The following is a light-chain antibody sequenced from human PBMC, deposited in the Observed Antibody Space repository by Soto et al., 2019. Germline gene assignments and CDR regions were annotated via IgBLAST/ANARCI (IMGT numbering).Light chain of an antibody. J-gene: IGLJ3*02. CDR2: GNS. CDR3: QSYYNSRSGPWV. CDR1: SSNIGAGFD. V-gene: IGLV1-40*01. Sequence: QSVLTQPPSVSGAPGQRVTISCTGSSSNIGAGFDVHWYHQIAGTAPKLLIYGNSNRPSGVPDRFSGSKSGTSASLAINGLQADDEAHYYCQSYYNSRSGPWVFGGGTKLTVL.